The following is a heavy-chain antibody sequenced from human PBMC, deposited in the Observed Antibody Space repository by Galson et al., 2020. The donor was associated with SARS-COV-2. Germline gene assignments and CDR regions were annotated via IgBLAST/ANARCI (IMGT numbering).Heavy chain of an antibody. CDR2: ISSSGSTI. CDR3: ARDSTTVSGLDV. J-gene: IGHJ6*02. V-gene: IGHV3-48*02. CDR1: GFTFSSYS. D-gene: IGHD4-17*01. Sequence: GESLKISCATSGFTFSSYSVNWVRQAPGKGLEWVSYISSSGSTIFYADSVKGRFTVSREYAKNSLYLQMNRLRNEDTAVYYCARDSTTVSGLDVWGQGTTVTVSS.